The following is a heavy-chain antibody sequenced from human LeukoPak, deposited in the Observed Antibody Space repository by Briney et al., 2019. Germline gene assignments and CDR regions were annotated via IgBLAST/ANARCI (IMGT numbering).Heavy chain of an antibody. D-gene: IGHD3-9*01. V-gene: IGHV4-39*07. CDR1: GGSISSSSYY. CDR2: IYYSGST. CDR3: ARGPSYYDILTGYGNSALFDY. Sequence: PSETLSLTCTVSGGSISSSSYYWGWIRQPPGKGLEWIGSIYYSGSTYYNPSLKSRVTISVDTSKNQFSLKLSSVTAADTAVYYCARGPSYYDILTGYGNSALFDYWGQGTLVTVSS. J-gene: IGHJ4*02.